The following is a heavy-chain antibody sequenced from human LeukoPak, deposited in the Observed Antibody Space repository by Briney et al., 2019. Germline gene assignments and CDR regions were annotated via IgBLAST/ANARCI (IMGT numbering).Heavy chain of an antibody. J-gene: IGHJ6*02. CDR1: GGTFSSYA. V-gene: IGHV1-69*04. Sequence: SVKVSCKASGGTFSSYAIGWVRQAPGQGLELMGRIIPILGIANYAQKFQGRVTITADKSTSTAYMELSSLRSEDTAVYYCARIPTLSYYYYGMDVWGQGTTVTVSS. CDR2: IIPILGIA. CDR3: ARIPTLSYYYYGMDV. D-gene: IGHD2-15*01.